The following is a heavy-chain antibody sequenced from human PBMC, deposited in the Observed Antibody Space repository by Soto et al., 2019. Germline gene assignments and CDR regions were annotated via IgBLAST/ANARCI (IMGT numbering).Heavy chain of an antibody. V-gene: IGHV1-69*15. CDR3: ATSRIGYHSFGYYVGIDGMDV. D-gene: IGHD3-22*01. CDR2: IIPLFGTA. Sequence: QVQLVQSGAEVKKPGSSVKVSCKASGGTFSNSAITWVRQAPGQGLEWMGTIIPLFGTANYAQKLQGRVTITADESTITVYMELSRLRAEDKAVRYCATSRIGYHSFGYYVGIDGMDVWGQGTTVTVSS. CDR1: GGTFSNSA. J-gene: IGHJ6*02.